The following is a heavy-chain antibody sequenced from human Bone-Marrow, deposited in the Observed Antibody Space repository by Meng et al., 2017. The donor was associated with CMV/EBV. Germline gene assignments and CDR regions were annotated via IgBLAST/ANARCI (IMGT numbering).Heavy chain of an antibody. CDR1: GFTFSDYY. J-gene: IGHJ6*02. V-gene: IGHV3-11*01. D-gene: IGHD4-17*01. CDR2: ISSSGSTI. Sequence: GESLKISCAASGFTFSDYYMSWIRQAPGKGLEWVSYISSSGSTIYYADSVKGRFTISRDNAKNSLYLQMNSLRAEDTAVYYCARGATVTDYYYYGMDGWGQGTTVTVSS. CDR3: ARGATVTDYYYYGMDG.